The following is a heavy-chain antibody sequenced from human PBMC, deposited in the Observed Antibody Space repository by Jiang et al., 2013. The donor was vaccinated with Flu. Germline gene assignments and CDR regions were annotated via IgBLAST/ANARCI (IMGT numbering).Heavy chain of an antibody. CDR3: ARALGTTTQPGVDAFDI. V-gene: IGHV1-46*01. CDR2: INPSGGST. Sequence: GAEVKKPGAPVKVSCKASGYTFTSYYMHWVRQAPGQGLEWMGIINPSGGSTSYAQKFQGRVTMTRDTSTSTVYMELSSLRSEDTAVYYCARALGTTTQPGVDAFDIWGQGTMVTVSS. CDR1: GYTFTSYY. D-gene: IGHD1-26*01. J-gene: IGHJ3*02.